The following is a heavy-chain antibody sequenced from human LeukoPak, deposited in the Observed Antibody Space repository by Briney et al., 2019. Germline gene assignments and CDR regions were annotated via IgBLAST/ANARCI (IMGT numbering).Heavy chain of an antibody. CDR3: AKRIRHSSGWATAVPAFDC. J-gene: IGHJ4*02. Sequence: GGSLRLSSAASGFTFRAYAMSWVRQAPGKGLEWVSAISGSADSTYYADSVKGRFTISRDNSKNTLYLQMNSLRAEDTAVYYCAKRIRHSSGWATAVPAFDCLGQGTMVTVSS. CDR1: GFTFRAYA. CDR2: ISGSADST. D-gene: IGHD6-19*01. V-gene: IGHV3-23*01.